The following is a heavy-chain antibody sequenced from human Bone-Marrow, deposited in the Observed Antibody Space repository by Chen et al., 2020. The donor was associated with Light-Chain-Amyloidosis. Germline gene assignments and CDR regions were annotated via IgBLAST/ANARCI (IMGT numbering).Heavy chain of an antibody. D-gene: IGHD6-19*01. V-gene: IGHV3-74*03. J-gene: IGHJ4*02. Sequence: EVHLVESGGGLIQPGGSLRLSCATSGFTFSAYWRHWVRQAPGKGLEWVSRIKNDGSATYADSVKGRFTISRDDAKDTVYLQMNSLRAEDTAVYYCARVGGVTVAGAFDYWGLGTLVTVSS. CDR2: IKNDGSA. CDR1: GFTFSAYW. CDR3: ARVGGVTVAGAFDY.